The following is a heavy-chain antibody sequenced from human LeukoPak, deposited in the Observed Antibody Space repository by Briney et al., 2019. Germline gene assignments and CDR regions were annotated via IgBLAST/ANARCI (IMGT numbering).Heavy chain of an antibody. CDR1: GFTVSSNY. CDR3: ARDPGSYYASSAFDI. J-gene: IGHJ3*02. CDR2: IYHSGST. V-gene: IGHV4-4*02. D-gene: IGHD3-10*01. Sequence: LRLSCAASGFTVSSNYMSWVRQPPGKGLEWIGEIYHSGSTNYNPSLKSRVTISVDKSKNQFSLKLSSVTAADTAVYYCARDPGSYYASSAFDIWGQGTMVTVSS.